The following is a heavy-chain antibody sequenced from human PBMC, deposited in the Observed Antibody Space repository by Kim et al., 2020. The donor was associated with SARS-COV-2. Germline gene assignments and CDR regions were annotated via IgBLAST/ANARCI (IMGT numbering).Heavy chain of an antibody. CDR1: GFTFSSYW. Sequence: GGSLRLSCAASGFTFSSYWMTWVRQAPGKGLEWVANIKQDGSEKYYTDSVKGRFTISRDNAKNSLYLQMNSLRAEDTAVYYCMGGPAGDYWCQVALVAVS. CDR2: IKQDGSEK. CDR3: MGGPAGDY. V-gene: IGHV3-7*01. J-gene: IGHJ4*02.